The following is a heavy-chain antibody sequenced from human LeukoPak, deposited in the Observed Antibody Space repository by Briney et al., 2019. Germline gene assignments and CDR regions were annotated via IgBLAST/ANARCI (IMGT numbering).Heavy chain of an antibody. V-gene: IGHV4-59*12. CDR1: GGSINSYY. J-gene: IGHJ6*03. CDR3: AREPNTYYYMDV. CDR2: IYSSGST. Sequence: SETLSLTCSVSGGSINSYYWSWIRQPPGKGLEWIGYIYSSGSTNYNPSLKSRVTISVDTSKNQFSLKLISVTAADTAVYYCAREPNTYYYMDVWGKGTTVTVSS.